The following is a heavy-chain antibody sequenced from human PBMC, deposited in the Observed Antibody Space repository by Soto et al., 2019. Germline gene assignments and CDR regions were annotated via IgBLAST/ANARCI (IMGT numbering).Heavy chain of an antibody. D-gene: IGHD2-2*01. CDR1: GYTFTSYG. CDR3: AREIFLEYQLLVDY. J-gene: IGHJ4*02. CDR2: ISAYNGNT. Sequence: ASVKVSCKASGYTFTSYGISWVRQAPGQGLEWMGWISAYNGNTNYAQKLQGRVTMTTDTSTSTAYMELRSLRSDDTAVYYCAREIFLEYQLLVDYWGQGTLVTVSP. V-gene: IGHV1-18*01.